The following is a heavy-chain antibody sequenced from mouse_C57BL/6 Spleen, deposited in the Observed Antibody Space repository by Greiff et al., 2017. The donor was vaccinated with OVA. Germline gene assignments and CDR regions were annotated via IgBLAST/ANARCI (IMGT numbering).Heavy chain of an antibody. J-gene: IGHJ2*01. V-gene: IGHV1-15*01. CDR2: IDPETGGT. CDR1: GYTFTDYE. CDR3: TRGKTLY. Sequence: VLLVESGAELVRPGASVTLSCKASGYTFTDYEMHWVKQTPVHGLEWIGAIDPETGGTAYNQKFKGKAILTADKSSSTAYMELRSLTSEYSAVYYCTRGKTLYWGKGTTLTVSS.